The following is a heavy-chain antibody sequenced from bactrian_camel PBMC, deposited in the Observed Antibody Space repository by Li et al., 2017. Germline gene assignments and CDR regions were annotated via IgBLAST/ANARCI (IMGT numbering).Heavy chain of an antibody. V-gene: IGHV3S1*01. CDR1: GYTYNRNC. J-gene: IGHJ4*01. Sequence: HVQLVESGGGSVQVGGSLRLSCAASGYTYNRNCMAWFRQAPGKGLEWVSRINTGGSSTYYADSVKGRFTISRDNAKNTLYLQLNSLKTEDTAIYYCAKGTGVWYDSEYEYWGQGTQVTVS. CDR2: INTGGSST. D-gene: IGHD2*01. CDR3: AKGTGVWYDSEYEY.